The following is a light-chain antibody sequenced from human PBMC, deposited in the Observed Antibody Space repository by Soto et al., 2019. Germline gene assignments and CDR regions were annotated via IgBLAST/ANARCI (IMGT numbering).Light chain of an antibody. J-gene: IGKJ1*01. CDR1: QSISSN. CDR2: GAS. CDR3: QPYNYWPPGT. Sequence: EIVMTQSPVTLSVSPGERASLSCRASQSISSNLAWYQQKSGQAPRLLIYGASTRAAGIPARFSGSGSGTEFTLTISTLQSEDFAVYYCQPYNYWPPGTFGQGTKVDIK. V-gene: IGKV3-15*01.